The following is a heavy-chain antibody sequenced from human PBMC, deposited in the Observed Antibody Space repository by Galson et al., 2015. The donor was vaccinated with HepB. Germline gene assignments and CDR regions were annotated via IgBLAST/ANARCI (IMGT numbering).Heavy chain of an antibody. Sequence: SLRLSCAASGFTFSDYYMSWIRQAPGKGLEWVSYISSSSSYTNYADSVKGRFTISRDNAKNSLYLQMNSLRAEDTAVYYCARTLDTAMARGYYFDYWGQGTLVTVSS. CDR2: ISSSSSYT. D-gene: IGHD5-18*01. J-gene: IGHJ4*02. V-gene: IGHV3-11*06. CDR1: GFTFSDYY. CDR3: ARTLDTAMARGYYFDY.